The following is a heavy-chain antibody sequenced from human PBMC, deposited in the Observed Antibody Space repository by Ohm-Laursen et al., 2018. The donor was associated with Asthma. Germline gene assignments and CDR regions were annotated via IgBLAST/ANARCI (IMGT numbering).Heavy chain of an antibody. Sequence: SLRLSCSASGSTFSSYSMNWVRQAPGKGLEWVSSISSSSSYIYYADSVKGRFTISRDNAKNSLYLQMNSLRAEDTAVYYCARDLGAYCTNGVCYTAYYYYGMDVWGQGTTVTVSS. CDR2: ISSSSSYI. V-gene: IGHV3-21*01. CDR1: GSTFSSYS. J-gene: IGHJ6*02. D-gene: IGHD2-8*01. CDR3: ARDLGAYCTNGVCYTAYYYYGMDV.